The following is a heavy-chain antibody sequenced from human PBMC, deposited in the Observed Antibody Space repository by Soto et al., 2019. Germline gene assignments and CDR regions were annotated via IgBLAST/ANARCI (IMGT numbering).Heavy chain of an antibody. CDR3: ARVGTSKRITIFGVVIDYYYGMDV. CDR1: GGSFSGYY. J-gene: IGHJ6*02. Sequence: PSETLSLTCAVYGGSFSGYYWSWIRQPPGKGLEWIGEINHSGSTNYNPSLKSRVTISVDTSKNQFSLKLSSVTAADTAVYYCARVGTSKRITIFGVVIDYYYGMDVWGQGTTVTVSS. CDR2: INHSGST. D-gene: IGHD3-3*01. V-gene: IGHV4-34*01.